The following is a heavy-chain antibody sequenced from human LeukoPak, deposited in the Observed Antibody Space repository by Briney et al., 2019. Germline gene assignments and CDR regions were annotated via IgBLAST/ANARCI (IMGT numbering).Heavy chain of an antibody. CDR3: ARGGAATFHYYYGMDV. V-gene: IGHV3-11*01. Sequence: GGSLRLSCAASGFTFSDYYMSWIRQAPGKGLEWVSYISSSGSTIYYADSVKGRLTISRDNAKNSLYLQMNSPRAEDTAVYYCARGGAATFHYYYGMDVWGQGTTVTVSS. CDR1: GFTFSDYY. CDR2: ISSSGSTI. J-gene: IGHJ6*02. D-gene: IGHD2/OR15-2a*01.